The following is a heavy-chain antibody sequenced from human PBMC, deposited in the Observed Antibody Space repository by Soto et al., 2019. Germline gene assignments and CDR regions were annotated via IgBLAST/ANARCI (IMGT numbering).Heavy chain of an antibody. D-gene: IGHD4-17*01. J-gene: IGHJ4*02. CDR1: GGSVSNKTYY. V-gene: IGHV4-61*01. CDR2: VYYSGTT. CDR3: ARTTAVPNTLRSRYFFDY. Sequence: SETLSLTCSVSGGSVSNKTYYLTWIRQPPGTRLEWIGYVYYSGTTTYNPSLKSRVTISVDLSKNQFSLRLSSVTTADTALYYCARTTAVPNTLRSRYFFDYWGQGTLVTVSS.